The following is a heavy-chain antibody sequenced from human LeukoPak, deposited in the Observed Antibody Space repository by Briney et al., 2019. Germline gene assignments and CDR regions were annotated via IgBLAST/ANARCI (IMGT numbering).Heavy chain of an antibody. J-gene: IGHJ4*02. CDR1: GYSFTSYW. D-gene: IGHD2-15*01. CDR2: IYPGDSDT. V-gene: IGHV5-51*01. CDR3: ARLYDTGYRSGGSCEPLDY. Sequence: GESLKISCKGSGYSFTSYWIGWVRQMPGKGLEWMGIIYPGDSDTRYSPSFQGQVTISADKSISTAYLQWSSLKASDTAMYYCARLYDTGYRSGGSCEPLDYWGQGTLVTVSS.